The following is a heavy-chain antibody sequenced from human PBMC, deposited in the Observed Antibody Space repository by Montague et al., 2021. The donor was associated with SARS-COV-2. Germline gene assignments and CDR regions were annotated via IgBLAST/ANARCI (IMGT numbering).Heavy chain of an antibody. D-gene: IGHD2-15*01. V-gene: IGHV4-39*07. CDR2: IYYSGST. Sequence: SETLSLTCTVSGGSISSSSYYWVWLRQPPGKGLEWIGCIYYSGSTYYTPSLQSRVTISVDTSKNQFSLKLRSVTAADTAVYYCARAPPGYWGFVVVVAAHFDYWGQGTLVTVSS. J-gene: IGHJ4*02. CDR1: GGSISSSSYY. CDR3: ARAPPGYWGFVVVVAAHFDY.